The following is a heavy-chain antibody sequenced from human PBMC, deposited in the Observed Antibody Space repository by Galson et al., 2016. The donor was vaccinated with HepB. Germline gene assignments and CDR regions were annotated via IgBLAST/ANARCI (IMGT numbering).Heavy chain of an antibody. CDR2: AYYTGTT. CDR3: ARISPLHFWFFDL. Sequence: VSGGSIINNYWTWIRQPPGKGLEWIGYAYYTGTTNYNSSLKNRVAISTDMSTNQFSLKLSSVTAADTAVYYCARISPLHFWFFDLWGRGTLVTVSS. V-gene: IGHV4-59*01. CDR1: GGSIINNY. D-gene: IGHD3-3*02. J-gene: IGHJ2*01.